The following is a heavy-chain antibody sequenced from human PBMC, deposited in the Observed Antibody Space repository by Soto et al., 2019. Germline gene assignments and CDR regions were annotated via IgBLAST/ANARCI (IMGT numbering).Heavy chain of an antibody. Sequence: GGSLRLSCAASGFTFGSYAMSWVRQAPGKGLEWVSTISGSGASTYYADSVKGRFTISRDNSKNTLYLQMNSLRAEDTAVYYCAKVDYDILTGYLPNYWYFDLWGRGTLVTVSS. CDR2: ISGSGAST. V-gene: IGHV3-23*01. CDR3: AKVDYDILTGYLPNYWYFDL. CDR1: GFTFGSYA. D-gene: IGHD3-9*01. J-gene: IGHJ2*01.